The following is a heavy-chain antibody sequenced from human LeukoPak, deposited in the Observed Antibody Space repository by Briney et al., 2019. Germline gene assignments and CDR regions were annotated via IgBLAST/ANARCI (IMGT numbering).Heavy chain of an antibody. V-gene: IGHV5-51*01. D-gene: IGHD2-15*01. CDR1: GYSFTSYW. CDR2: IYPGDSDT. J-gene: IGHJ4*02. Sequence: GESLKIPCKGSGYSFTSYWIGWVRQMPGKGLEWMGIIYPGDSDTRYSPSFQGQVTISADKSISTAYLQWSSLKASDTAMYYCARHPHCSGGTCLSAFDHWGQGTLVTVSS. CDR3: ARHPHCSGGTCLSAFDH.